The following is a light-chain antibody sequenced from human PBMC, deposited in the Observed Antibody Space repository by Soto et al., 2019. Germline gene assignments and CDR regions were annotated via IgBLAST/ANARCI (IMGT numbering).Light chain of an antibody. CDR1: QGISSY. CDR2: AAS. CDR3: QHLDSYST. V-gene: IGKV1-9*01. J-gene: IGKJ5*01. Sequence: DIQLTQSPSFLSASVGDRVTITCRASQGISSYLAWYQQKPGKAPKLLIYAASTLQSGVPSRFSGSGSGTKFPLTISSLQPEDFATYYCQHLDSYSTFGQGTRLEIK.